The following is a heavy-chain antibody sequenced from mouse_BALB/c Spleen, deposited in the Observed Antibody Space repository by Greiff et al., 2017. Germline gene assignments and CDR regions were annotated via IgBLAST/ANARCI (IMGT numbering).Heavy chain of an antibody. D-gene: IGHD2-14*01. V-gene: IGHV1S81*02. CDR2: INPSNGGT. Sequence: QVQLKESGAELVKPGASVKLSCKASGYTFTSYYMYWVKQRPGQGLEWIGEINPSNGGTNFNEKFKSKATLTVDKSSSTAYMQLSSLTSEDSAVYYCTRNYRYDGFAYWGQGTLVTVSA. J-gene: IGHJ3*01. CDR3: TRNYRYDGFAY. CDR1: GYTFTSYY.